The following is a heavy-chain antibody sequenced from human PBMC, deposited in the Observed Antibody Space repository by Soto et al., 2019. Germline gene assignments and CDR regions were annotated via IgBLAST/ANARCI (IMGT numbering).Heavy chain of an antibody. D-gene: IGHD1-20*01. Sequence: WESLKISCKGSRYSFTSYWIGWVRQMTGKGLEWMGIIYPGDSDTRYSPSFQGQVTIPADKSISTDYLQWSSLKASDPAMYLCARHRVTGRTYYCHYGLDVWGQGTKVTVSS. V-gene: IGHV5-51*01. CDR1: RYSFTSYW. CDR2: IYPGDSDT. J-gene: IGHJ6*02. CDR3: ARHRVTGRTYYCHYGLDV.